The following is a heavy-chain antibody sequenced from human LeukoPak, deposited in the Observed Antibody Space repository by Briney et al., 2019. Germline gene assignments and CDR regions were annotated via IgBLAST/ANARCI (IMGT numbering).Heavy chain of an antibody. V-gene: IGHV4-59*01. D-gene: IGHD6-19*01. CDR2: IYYSGTT. CDR1: GGSISTYY. J-gene: IGHJ5*02. CDR3: ARVFGGSGWYFGLNP. Sequence: SETLSLTCTVSGGSISTYYWNWIRQPPGKGLEWIGYIYYSGTTNYNPSLKSRVSMSVDTSKNQFSLKLSSVTAADTAVYYCARVFGGSGWYFGLNPWGQGTLVTVSS.